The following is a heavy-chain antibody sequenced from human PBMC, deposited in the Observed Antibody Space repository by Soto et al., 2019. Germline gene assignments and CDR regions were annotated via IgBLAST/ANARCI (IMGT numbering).Heavy chain of an antibody. Sequence: PGGSLRLSCAASGFTFSSYSMNWVRQAPGKGLEWVSYISSSSSTIYYADSVKGRFTISRDNAKNSPYLQMNSLTDEDTAVYFCARDPCSSTSCNMRYYYGMDVWGQGTTVTVSS. D-gene: IGHD2-2*02. CDR3: ARDPCSSTSCNMRYYYGMDV. CDR1: GFTFSSYS. V-gene: IGHV3-48*02. CDR2: ISSSSSTI. J-gene: IGHJ6*02.